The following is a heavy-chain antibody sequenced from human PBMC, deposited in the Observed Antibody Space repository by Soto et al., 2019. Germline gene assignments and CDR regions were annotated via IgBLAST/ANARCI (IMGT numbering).Heavy chain of an antibody. CDR2: VFYTGFT. D-gene: IGHD1-20*01. CDR3: ANCQKGYNWTPFDH. V-gene: IGHV4-39*01. Sequence: QLQLQESGPGLVKPSETLSLTCAVSGGSISGSYYYWGWLRQSPGRGPEWIGSVFYTGFTSYNPSLESRVSVSVDTSKNQFCLKVRALTAADTALYYCANCQKGYNWTPFDHWGQGALVTV. CDR1: GGSISGSYYY. J-gene: IGHJ4*02.